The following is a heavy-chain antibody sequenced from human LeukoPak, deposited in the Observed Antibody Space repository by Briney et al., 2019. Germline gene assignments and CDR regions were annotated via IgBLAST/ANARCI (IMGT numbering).Heavy chain of an antibody. V-gene: IGHV3-7*01. CDR1: GVTFIGSR. Sequence: GGALRLSCAASGVTFIGSRMNWVRQAPGKGLGWGANVKQDGGEKFYVDSMKGRGTISRDNSKNSPYLQMSSLRAEDTAMYYCARLSAMLRGPEPIYYFDYWGKGTLLTVSS. CDR2: VKQDGGEK. CDR3: ARLSAMLRGPEPIYYFDY. J-gene: IGHJ4*01. D-gene: IGHD3-10*01.